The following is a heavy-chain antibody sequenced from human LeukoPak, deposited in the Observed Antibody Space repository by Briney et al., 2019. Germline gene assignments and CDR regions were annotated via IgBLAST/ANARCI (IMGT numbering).Heavy chain of an antibody. D-gene: IGHD5-18*01. CDR3: ARDFRGRYSYGSRDAFDI. CDR2: IYTSGST. CDR1: GGSISNYY. J-gene: IGHJ3*02. V-gene: IGHV4-4*07. Sequence: PSETLSLTCTVSGGSISNYYWSWIRQPAGKGLEWIGRIYTSGSTNYNPSLKSRVTMSVDTSKNQFSLKLSSVTAADTAVYYCARDFRGRYSYGSRDAFDIWGQGTMVTVSS.